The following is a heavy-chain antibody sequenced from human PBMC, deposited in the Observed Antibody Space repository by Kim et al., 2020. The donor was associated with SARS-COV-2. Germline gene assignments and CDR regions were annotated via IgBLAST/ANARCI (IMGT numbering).Heavy chain of an antibody. Sequence: GGSLRLSCAASGFTFSSYGMHWVRQAPGKGLEWVAVIWYDGSNKYYADSVKGRFTISRDNSKNTLYLQMNSLRAEDTAVYYCARGGSMVRGVITYYFDYWGQGTLVTVSS. CDR2: IWYDGSNK. V-gene: IGHV3-33*01. J-gene: IGHJ4*02. CDR1: GFTFSSYG. CDR3: ARGGSMVRGVITYYFDY. D-gene: IGHD3-10*01.